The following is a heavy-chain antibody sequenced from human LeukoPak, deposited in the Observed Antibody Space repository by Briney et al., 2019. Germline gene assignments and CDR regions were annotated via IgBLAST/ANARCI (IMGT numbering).Heavy chain of an antibody. J-gene: IGHJ3*02. V-gene: IGHV3-21*01. CDR3: ARKEDIVVVPAVHVAFDI. CDR2: ISSSGSYI. CDR1: GFTFSSYS. D-gene: IGHD2-2*01. Sequence: PGGSLRLSCAASGFTFSSYSMNWVRQAPGKGLEWVSSISSSGSYIYYADSVKGRFTISRDNAKNSLYLQMNSLRAEDTAVYFCARKEDIVVVPAVHVAFDIWGQGTMVTVSS.